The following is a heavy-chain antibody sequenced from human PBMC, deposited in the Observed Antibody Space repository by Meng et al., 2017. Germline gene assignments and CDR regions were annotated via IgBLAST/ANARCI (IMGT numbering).Heavy chain of an antibody. CDR2: ISGSGGST. CDR3: AKVWGSGY. Sequence: EVCLVGVGGGLVQLGGSLGLSVAASGFPFGSYAMSWVRQAPGKGLEWVSAISGSGGSTYYADSVKGRFTISRDNSKNTLYLQMNSLRAEDTAVYYCAKVWGSGYWGQGTLVTVSS. V-gene: IGHV3-23*04. D-gene: IGHD7-27*01. CDR1: GFPFGSYA. J-gene: IGHJ4*02.